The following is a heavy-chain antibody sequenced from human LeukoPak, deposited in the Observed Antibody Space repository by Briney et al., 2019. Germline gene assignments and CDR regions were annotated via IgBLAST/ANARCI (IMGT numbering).Heavy chain of an antibody. Sequence: PGGSLRLSCADSGFTFSSYRISWLRQAPGKGLKWVSSISSSSSYIYYADSVKGRFTISRDNAKNSLYLQMNSLRAEDTAVYYCARDGGGAYGPRVEVEAPVVCWRQGTLVTVSS. CDR1: GFTFSSYR. CDR3: ARDGGGAYGPRVEVEAPVVC. V-gene: IGHV3-21*01. D-gene: IGHD2-15*01. J-gene: IGHJ4*02. CDR2: ISSSSSYI.